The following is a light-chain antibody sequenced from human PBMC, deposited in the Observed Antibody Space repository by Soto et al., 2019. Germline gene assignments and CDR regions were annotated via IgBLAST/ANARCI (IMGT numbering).Light chain of an antibody. CDR1: HSVLDSSNNKNY. CDR3: QQYYSTPLT. CDR2: WSS. Sequence: DIVMTQAQDSVAVSLGQRATINCKSRHSVLDSSNNKNYLAWYHQKPGQPPKLLIYWSSTRESGVPDRFSSSGSGTDFTLTSSSLQGEDVSVYYCQQYYSTPLTSGQGTKVYIK. V-gene: IGKV4-1*01. J-gene: IGKJ1*01.